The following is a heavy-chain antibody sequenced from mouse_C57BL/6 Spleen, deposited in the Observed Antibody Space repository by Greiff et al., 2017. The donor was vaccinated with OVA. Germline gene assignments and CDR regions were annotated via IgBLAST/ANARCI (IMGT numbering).Heavy chain of an antibody. CDR1: GFTFSSYA. Sequence: EVQRVESGGGLVKPGGSLKLSCAASGFTFSSYAMSWVRQTPEKRLEWVATISDGGSYTYYPDNVKGRFTISSDNAKNNLYLQMSHLKSEDTAMYYCARNYYGSSHYFDYWGQGTTLTVSS. CDR3: ARNYYGSSHYFDY. V-gene: IGHV5-4*01. D-gene: IGHD1-1*01. J-gene: IGHJ2*01. CDR2: ISDGGSYT.